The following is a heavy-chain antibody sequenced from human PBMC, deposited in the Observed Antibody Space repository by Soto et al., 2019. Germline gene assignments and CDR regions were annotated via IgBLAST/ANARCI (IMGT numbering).Heavy chain of an antibody. D-gene: IGHD3-22*01. Sequence: ASVEVSCNASGYTLTSWGISWVRQARGQGLEWMGWISAYNSNTNYAQKLQGRVTMTTDTSTSKAYMELRSMRSDDTAVYYCARESSPDSSRYPTPGAFAICGKGTIVTAS. J-gene: IGHJ3*02. V-gene: IGHV1-18*01. CDR1: GYTLTSWG. CDR2: ISAYNSNT. CDR3: ARESSPDSSRYPTPGAFAI.